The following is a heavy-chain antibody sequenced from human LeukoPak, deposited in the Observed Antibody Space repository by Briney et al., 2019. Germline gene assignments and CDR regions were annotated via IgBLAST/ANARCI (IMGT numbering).Heavy chain of an antibody. J-gene: IGHJ3*01. CDR3: AKDPYLSSGS. Sequence: PSETLSLTCAVYGGSFRDYYWSWIRQPPGKGLEWIGEINHSGSTNYNPSLKSRVTISLDTSKNQFSLKLTSVTAADTAVYYCAKDPYLSSGSWGQGILVAVSS. CDR2: INHSGST. CDR1: GGSFRDYY. V-gene: IGHV4-34*01. D-gene: IGHD3-22*01.